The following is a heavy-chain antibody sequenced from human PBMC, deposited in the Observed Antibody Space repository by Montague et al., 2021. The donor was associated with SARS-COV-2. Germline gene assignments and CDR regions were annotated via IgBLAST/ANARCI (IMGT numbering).Heavy chain of an antibody. CDR2: IYWDNDK. CDR3: AHPSSTATRGGAFDI. J-gene: IGHJ3*02. D-gene: IGHD6-6*01. CDR1: GFSLSTSGVG. V-gene: IGHV2-5*02. Sequence: PALVKPTQTLTLTCTVSGFSLSTSGVGVGWIRQPPGKALEWLALIYWDNDKRYSPSLKSRLTVTKDTSKNQVVLTLTNMDPVDTATYYCAHPSSTATRGGAFDIWGQGTMVTVSS.